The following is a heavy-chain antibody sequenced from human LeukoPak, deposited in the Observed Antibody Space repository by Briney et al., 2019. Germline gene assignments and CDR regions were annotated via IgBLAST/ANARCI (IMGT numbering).Heavy chain of an antibody. CDR3: ARGRVDIVATIGDYYFDY. J-gene: IGHJ4*02. CDR2: INHSGST. Sequence: ASQTLSLTCTVSGGSISSGGYYWSWIRQPPGKGLEWIGEINHSGSTNYNPSLKSRVTISVDTSKNQFSLKLSSVTAADTAVYYCARGRVDIVATIGDYYFDYWGQGTLVTVSS. CDR1: GGSISSGGYY. D-gene: IGHD5-12*01. V-gene: IGHV4-30-2*01.